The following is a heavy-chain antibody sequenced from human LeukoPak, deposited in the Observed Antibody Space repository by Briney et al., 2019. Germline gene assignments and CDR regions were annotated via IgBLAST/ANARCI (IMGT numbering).Heavy chain of an antibody. D-gene: IGHD5-18*01. CDR1: GFTFRSYE. Sequence: GRSLRLSCAASGFTFRSYEMNWVRQAPRKGREWVSYISSSGSTIYYADSVKGRFPISRDNAKNSLYLQMNSLRAEDTAVYYCAREGIQLWLFPLDYWGQGTLVTVSS. CDR3: AREGIQLWLFPLDY. V-gene: IGHV3-48*03. CDR2: ISSSGSTI. J-gene: IGHJ4*02.